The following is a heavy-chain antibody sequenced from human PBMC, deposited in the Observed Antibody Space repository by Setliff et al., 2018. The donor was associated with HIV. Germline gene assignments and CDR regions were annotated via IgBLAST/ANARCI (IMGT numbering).Heavy chain of an antibody. CDR2: ISSSGSTI. V-gene: IGHV3-48*04. CDR1: GFTFSSYS. J-gene: IGHJ4*02. D-gene: IGHD3-22*01. Sequence: PGGSLRLSCAASGFTFSSYSMNWVRQAPGKGLEWVSYISSSGSTIYYADSVKGRFTISRDNAKNSLYLQMNSLRAEDPAVYYCARDVLAYYYDSSGYSYFDYWGQGTLVTVSS. CDR3: ARDVLAYYYDSSGYSYFDY.